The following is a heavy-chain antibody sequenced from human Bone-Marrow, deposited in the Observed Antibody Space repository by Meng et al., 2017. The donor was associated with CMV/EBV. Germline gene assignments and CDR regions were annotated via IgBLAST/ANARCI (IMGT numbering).Heavy chain of an antibody. Sequence: ASVKVSCKASGYTFTSYDINWVRQATGQGLEWMGWMNPNSGNTGYAQKFQGRVTMTRNTSISTAYMQLSSLRSEDTTGYYCARDVVRITIFGVVKSYGMDVWGQGTTVTVSS. D-gene: IGHD3-3*01. CDR3: ARDVVRITIFGVVKSYGMDV. CDR2: MNPNSGNT. J-gene: IGHJ6*02. V-gene: IGHV1-8*01. CDR1: GYTFTSYD.